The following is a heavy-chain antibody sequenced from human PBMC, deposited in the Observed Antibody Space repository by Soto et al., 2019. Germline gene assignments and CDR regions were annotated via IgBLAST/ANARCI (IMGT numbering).Heavy chain of an antibody. CDR1: GYTFTSYG. CDR3: ARVDDFWGGYYFDY. Sequence: ASVKVSCKASGYTFTSYGISWARQAPGQGLEWMGWISAYNGNTNYAQKLQGRVTMTTDTSTSTAYMELRSLRSDDTAVYYCARVDDFWGGYYFDYWGQGTLVTVSS. V-gene: IGHV1-18*01. J-gene: IGHJ4*02. D-gene: IGHD3-3*01. CDR2: ISAYNGNT.